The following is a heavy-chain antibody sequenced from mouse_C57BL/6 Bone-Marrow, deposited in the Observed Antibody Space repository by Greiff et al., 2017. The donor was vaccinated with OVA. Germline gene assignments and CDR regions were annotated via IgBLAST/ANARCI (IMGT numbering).Heavy chain of an antibody. J-gene: IGHJ1*03. Sequence: EVQLVESGGGLVQPGGSLKLSCAASGFTFSDYYMYWVRQTPEKRLEWVAYISNGGGSTYYQDTVTGRFPIFRDNAKNPLYLQMSRLKSEDTAMYYCARHGSSLNWYFDVWGTGTTGTVSS. CDR3: ARHGSSLNWYFDV. D-gene: IGHD1-1*01. CDR1: GFTFSDYY. V-gene: IGHV5-12*01. CDR2: ISNGGGST.